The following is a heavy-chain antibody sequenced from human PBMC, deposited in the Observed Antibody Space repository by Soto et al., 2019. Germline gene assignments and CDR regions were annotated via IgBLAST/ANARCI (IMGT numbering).Heavy chain of an antibody. Sequence: GGSLRLSCAASGFTFSSYAMHWVRQAPGKGLEWVAVISYDGSNKYYADSVKGRFTISRDNSKNTLYLKMNSLRAEDTAVYYCRCDVSPPTPTVTTEGSYYYYYGMDVWGQGTTVTVSS. D-gene: IGHD4-17*01. J-gene: IGHJ6*02. CDR1: GFTFSSYA. V-gene: IGHV3-30-3*01. CDR2: ISYDGSNK. CDR3: RCDVSPPTPTVTTEGSYYYYYGMDV.